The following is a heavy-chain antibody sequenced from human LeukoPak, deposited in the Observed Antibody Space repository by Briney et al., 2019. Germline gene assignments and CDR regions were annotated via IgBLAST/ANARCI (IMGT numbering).Heavy chain of an antibody. D-gene: IGHD3-22*01. CDR2: ISAYNGNT. V-gene: IGHV1-18*01. J-gene: IGHJ5*02. Sequence: ASVKVSCKASGYTFTSYGISWVRQAPGQGLEWMGWISAYNGNTNYAQKFQGRVTMTRDTSISTAYMELSRLRSDDTAVYYCARDPRYDSSGYYYGNWFDPWGQGTLVTVSS. CDR1: GYTFTSYG. CDR3: ARDPRYDSSGYYYGNWFDP.